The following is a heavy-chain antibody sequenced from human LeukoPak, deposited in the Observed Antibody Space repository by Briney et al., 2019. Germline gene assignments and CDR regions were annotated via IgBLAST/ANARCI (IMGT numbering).Heavy chain of an antibody. CDR3: ARDWKVVLAPAGQERYGMDV. V-gene: IGHV1-2*04. CDR1: GYTFTGYY. D-gene: IGHD2-15*01. J-gene: IGHJ6*02. Sequence: ASVKVSCKASGYTFTGYYMHWVRQAPGQGLEWMGWINPNSGGTNYAQKFQGWVTITRDTSISTASMELSRPRSDDTPVYYCARDWKVVLAPAGQERYGMDVWGQGTTVTASS. CDR2: INPNSGGT.